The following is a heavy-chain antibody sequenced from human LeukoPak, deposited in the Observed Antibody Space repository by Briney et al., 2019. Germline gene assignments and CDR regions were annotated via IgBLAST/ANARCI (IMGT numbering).Heavy chain of an antibody. CDR2: FYDSGTT. D-gene: IGHD6-19*01. CDR3: ARPYSGGWYGAFNI. J-gene: IGHJ3*02. V-gene: IGHV4-59*08. Sequence: ASETLSLTCTVSGDSIRSYYWSWIRQPPGKGLEWIGYFYDSGTTKYNPSLKSRVTISVDTSKNQFSLKLSSVTAADTAVYYCARPYSGGWYGAFNIWGQGTMVTVSS. CDR1: GDSIRSYY.